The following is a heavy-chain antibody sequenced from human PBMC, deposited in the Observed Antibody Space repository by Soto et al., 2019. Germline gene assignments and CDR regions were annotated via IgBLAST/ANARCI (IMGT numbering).Heavy chain of an antibody. CDR3: AKDLFSVRGVFSGHNAMDV. Sequence: GGSLRLSCVASGFTFSSFAMNWVRQAPGKGLEWVSVISGSGGSTYYADSVRGRFSISRDNFKNTLYLQMNSLRAEDTATYFCAKDLFSVRGVFSGHNAMDVWGHGTTVTVSS. CDR2: ISGSGGST. D-gene: IGHD3-10*01. J-gene: IGHJ6*02. V-gene: IGHV3-23*01. CDR1: GFTFSSFA.